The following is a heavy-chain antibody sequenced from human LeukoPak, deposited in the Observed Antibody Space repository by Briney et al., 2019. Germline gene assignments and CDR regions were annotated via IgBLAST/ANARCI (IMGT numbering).Heavy chain of an antibody. CDR1: GFTFRNYA. CDR2: IRNDGSNT. J-gene: IGHJ4*01. CDR3: AKAILCSTSDVVDN. V-gene: IGHV3-30*02. Sequence: TGGSLRLSCAASGFTFRNYAMRWVRHAPGKGLEWVSFIRNDGSNTYYAESVKGRFTISRDNSKNTLYLQMNSLRAADTAVYNFAKAILCSTSDVVDNWGDGAPVTVSS. D-gene: IGHD2-2*01.